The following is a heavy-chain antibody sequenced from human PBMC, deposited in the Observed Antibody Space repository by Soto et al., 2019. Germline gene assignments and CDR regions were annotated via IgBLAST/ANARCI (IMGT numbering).Heavy chain of an antibody. CDR2: IIGSGGST. CDR3: AKTVYYGSGSYCFDY. D-gene: IGHD3-10*01. CDR1: GFMFNTHV. J-gene: IGHJ4*02. V-gene: IGHV3-23*01. Sequence: EVQLLESGGGLVQPGGSLRLSCAASGFMFNTHVMTWVRQAPGKGPEWVADIIGSGGSTYYADSVRGRFTISRDNSKNTLYLQLNRLRAEDTALYYCAKTVYYGSGSYCFDYWGQGTLVTVSS.